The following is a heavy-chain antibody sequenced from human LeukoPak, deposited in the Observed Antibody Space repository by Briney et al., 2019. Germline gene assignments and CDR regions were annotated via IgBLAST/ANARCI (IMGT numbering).Heavy chain of an antibody. CDR3: AKEAMYSRPDTRCHLP. CDR2: XXXRTTTT. J-gene: IGHJ5*02. D-gene: IGHD2-2*01. Sequence: PGGSLRLSCAASGFTFTTYAMSWVRQAPGKGLEWXSXXXXRTTTTYYPASVTAPFTISSDNSDNTPYPQMNSLRAEDTAVYYCAKEAMYSRPDTRCHLPWGQGTLVTVSS. CDR1: GFTFTTYA. V-gene: IGHV3-23*01.